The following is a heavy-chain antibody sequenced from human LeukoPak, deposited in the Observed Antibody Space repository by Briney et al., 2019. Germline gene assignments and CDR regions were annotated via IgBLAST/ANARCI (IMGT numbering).Heavy chain of an antibody. CDR2: INPNSGGT. CDR1: GYTFTGYY. V-gene: IGHV1-2*02. CDR3: ARSPRYYYDSSGGPARYYYYYMDV. J-gene: IGHJ6*03. Sequence: ASVKVSCKASGYTFTGYYMHWVRQAPGQGLEWMGWINPNSGGTNYAQKFQGRVTMTRDTSISTAYMELSSLRSEDMAVYYCARSPRYYYDSSGGPARYYYYYMDVWGKGTTVTVSS. D-gene: IGHD3-22*01.